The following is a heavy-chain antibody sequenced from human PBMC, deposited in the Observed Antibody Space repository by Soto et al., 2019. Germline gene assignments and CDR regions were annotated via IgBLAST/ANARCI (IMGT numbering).Heavy chain of an antibody. D-gene: IGHD5-12*01. J-gene: IGHJ5*02. CDR2: IYYSGGT. CDR1: GCSISIGDYH. Sequence: PSDTLSLTCTVTGCSISIGDYHRSWMRRHPGKGLEWIWYIYYSGGTYYNPSLKSRVTISVDTSKNQFSLKLTSVTAADTAVYYCAREEGGGYDHRWFDPWGQGTLVTVSS. CDR3: AREEGGGYDHRWFDP. V-gene: IGHV4-31*03.